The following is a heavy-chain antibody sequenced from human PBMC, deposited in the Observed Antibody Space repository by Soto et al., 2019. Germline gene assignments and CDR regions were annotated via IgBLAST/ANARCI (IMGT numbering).Heavy chain of an antibody. D-gene: IGHD1-26*01. CDR2: ISRSGDTT. Sequence: GGSLRLSCAASGFTFTTYALSWVRQAPGKGLEWVSAISRSGDTTYYADSVRGRFTISRDNSKNTLYLQMNSLRAEDTAVYYCAKPGSYFDYWGQGTLVTVSS. CDR3: AKPGSYFDY. V-gene: IGHV3-23*01. CDR1: GFTFTTYA. J-gene: IGHJ4*02.